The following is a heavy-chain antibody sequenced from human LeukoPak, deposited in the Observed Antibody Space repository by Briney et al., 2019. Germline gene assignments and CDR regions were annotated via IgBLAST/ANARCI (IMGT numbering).Heavy chain of an antibody. CDR1: GYTFTNYG. CDR2: ISAYNGNT. D-gene: IGHD6-19*01. CDR3: ARDYYQWLVPEYFQH. Sequence: ASVKVSCKASGYTFTNYGVSWVRQAPGQGLERMGWISAYNGNTNYAQKLQGRVTMTTDTSTSTAYMELRSLRSDDTAVYYCARDYYQWLVPEYFQHWGQGTLVTVSS. J-gene: IGHJ1*01. V-gene: IGHV1-18*01.